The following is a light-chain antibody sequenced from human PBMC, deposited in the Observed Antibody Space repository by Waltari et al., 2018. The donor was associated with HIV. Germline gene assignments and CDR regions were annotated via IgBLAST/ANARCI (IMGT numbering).Light chain of an antibody. CDR3: SSYAGPNHLL. CDR1: SRDVGASNF. J-gene: IGLJ2*01. Sequence: QSALTQPPSASGSPGQSVTFSCTGTSRDVGASNFVSWYQQHPGKAPKLIIYGVNQLPSGVPDRFSGSKSGNTASLTVSGLQADDEADYYCSSYAGPNHLLFGGGTKLTVL. V-gene: IGLV2-8*01. CDR2: GVN.